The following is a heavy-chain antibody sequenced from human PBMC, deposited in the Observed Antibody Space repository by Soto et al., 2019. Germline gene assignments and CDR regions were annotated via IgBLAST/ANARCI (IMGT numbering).Heavy chain of an antibody. D-gene: IGHD3-10*01. CDR1: GFTFSSYA. Sequence: GGSLRLSCAASGFTFSSYAMSWVRQAPGKGLEWVSAISGSGGSTYYADSVKGRFTISRDNSKNTLYLQMNSLRAEDTAVYYCATREGYGSGSYYNIYYYYYMDVWGKGTTVTVSS. CDR3: ATREGYGSGSYYNIYYYYYMDV. V-gene: IGHV3-23*01. J-gene: IGHJ6*03. CDR2: ISGSGGST.